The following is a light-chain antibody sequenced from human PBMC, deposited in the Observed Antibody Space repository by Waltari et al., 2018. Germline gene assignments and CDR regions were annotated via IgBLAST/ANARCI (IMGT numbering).Light chain of an antibody. J-gene: IGLJ2*01. CDR2: EDN. CDR1: SSNIGSYY. Sequence: QSVLTQPPSVSAAPGQKVTISCSGSSSNIGSYYVSWYQQLPGTAPKLLIFEDNKRPPGIPGRFSGSKSGTSATLGITGLQTGDEADYYCGTWDSSLSAVIFGGGTKLTAL. CDR3: GTWDSSLSAVI. V-gene: IGLV1-51*02.